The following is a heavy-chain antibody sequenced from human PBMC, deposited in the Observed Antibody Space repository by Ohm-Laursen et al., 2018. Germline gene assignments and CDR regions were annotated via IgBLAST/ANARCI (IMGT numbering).Heavy chain of an antibody. CDR1: GFTFSNFG. Sequence: SLRLSCTASGFTFSNFGMHWVRQAPGKGLEWVAVIWFDGSSTYYADSVKGRFTVSRDNSKNTLYLQMNSLRAEDSAVYYCAFRIGWGQGTMVTVSS. D-gene: IGHD2-15*01. CDR2: IWFDGSST. CDR3: AFRIG. V-gene: IGHV3-33*01. J-gene: IGHJ3*01.